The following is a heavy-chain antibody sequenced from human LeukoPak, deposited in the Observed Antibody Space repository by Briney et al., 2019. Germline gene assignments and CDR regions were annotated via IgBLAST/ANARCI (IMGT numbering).Heavy chain of an antibody. CDR2: IYYSGST. V-gene: IGHV4-31*03. J-gene: IGHJ5*02. D-gene: IGHD3-10*01. Sequence: SETLSLTCTVSGGSISSGGYYWSWIRQHPGKGLEWIGYIYYSGSTYYNPSLKSRVTISVDTSKNQFSLKLSSVTAADTAVYYCARAGYYGSGRINWLDPWGQGTLVTVSS. CDR1: GGSISSGGYY. CDR3: ARAGYYGSGRINWLDP.